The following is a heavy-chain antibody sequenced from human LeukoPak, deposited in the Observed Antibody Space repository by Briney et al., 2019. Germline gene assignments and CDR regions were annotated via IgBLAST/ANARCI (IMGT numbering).Heavy chain of an antibody. CDR3: ARGAHGDYTKTDYYYYYYMDV. Sequence: ASVKVSCKASGGTFSSYAISWVRQAPGQGLEWMGGIIPIFGTANYAQKFQGRVTITTDESTSTAYMELSSLRSEDTAVYYCARGAHGDYTKTDYYYYYYMDVWGKGTTVTVSS. D-gene: IGHD4-17*01. CDR1: GGTFSSYA. CDR2: IIPIFGTA. V-gene: IGHV1-69*05. J-gene: IGHJ6*03.